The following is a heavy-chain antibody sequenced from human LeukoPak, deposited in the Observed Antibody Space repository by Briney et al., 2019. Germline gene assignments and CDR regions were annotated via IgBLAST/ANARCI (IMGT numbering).Heavy chain of an antibody. CDR3: ARGPESGAFDI. CDR2: IIPNSGAT. Sequence: ASVKVSCKASGYTFTGYYMHWVRQAPGQGLEWMGWIIPNSGATNYAQKFQGRVTMTRDTSISTAYMELSRLRSDDTAVYYCARGPESGAFDIWGQGTIVTVSS. D-gene: IGHD3-10*01. J-gene: IGHJ3*02. V-gene: IGHV1-2*02. CDR1: GYTFTGYY.